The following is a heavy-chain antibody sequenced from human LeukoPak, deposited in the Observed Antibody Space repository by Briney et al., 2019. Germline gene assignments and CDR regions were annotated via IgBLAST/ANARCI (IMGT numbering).Heavy chain of an antibody. V-gene: IGHV3-48*02. Sequence: GGSLRLSCAASGFTFSSFSMNWVRQAPGKGLEWVSYISSSTITMYYADSVKGRFTISRDNAKNSLYLQMNSLRDEDTAVYYCAKDRNIVVVTAVDYWGQGTLVTVSS. J-gene: IGHJ4*02. CDR2: ISSSTITM. D-gene: IGHD2-21*02. CDR3: AKDRNIVVVTAVDY. CDR1: GFTFSSFS.